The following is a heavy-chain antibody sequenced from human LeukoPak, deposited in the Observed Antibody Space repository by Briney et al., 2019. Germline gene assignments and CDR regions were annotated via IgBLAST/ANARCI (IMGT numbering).Heavy chain of an antibody. CDR1: GFTFGDYA. Sequence: GGSLRLSCTASGFTFGDYAMSWVRQAPGKGLEWVGFIRSKAYGGTTEYAASVKGRFTISRDDSKSIAYLQMNSLKTEDTAVYYCTRDRGYCSSTSCSIDYWGQGTLVTVSS. CDR3: TRDRGYCSSTSCSIDY. V-gene: IGHV3-49*04. D-gene: IGHD2-2*01. J-gene: IGHJ4*02. CDR2: IRSKAYGGTT.